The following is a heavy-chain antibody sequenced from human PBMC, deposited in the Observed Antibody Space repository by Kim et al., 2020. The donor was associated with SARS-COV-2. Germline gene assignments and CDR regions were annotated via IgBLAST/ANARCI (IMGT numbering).Heavy chain of an antibody. CDR2: GGST. Sequence: GGSTYYADSVKGRFTISRDNSKNTLYLQMNSLRAEDTAVYYCAKGSLIGYWGQGTLVTVSS. J-gene: IGHJ4*02. CDR3: AKGSLIGY. V-gene: IGHV3-23*01. D-gene: IGHD1-26*01.